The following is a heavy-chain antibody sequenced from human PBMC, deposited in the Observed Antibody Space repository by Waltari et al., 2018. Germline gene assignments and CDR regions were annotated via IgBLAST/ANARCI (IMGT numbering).Heavy chain of an antibody. D-gene: IGHD1-26*01. V-gene: IGHV3-33*01. CDR1: GFSSTTSG. CDR2: IWYDGSKK. Sequence: QEKLVASGGGVVQSGRSLSLSCSASGFSSTTSGLHWVRQAPGKGLEWVAVIWYDGSKKYYADSVKGRFDISRDNSKNTLYLQMDSLRAEDTAVYFCARDQYGESFYYAMNVWGQGTAVTVSS. CDR3: ARDQYGESFYYAMNV. J-gene: IGHJ6*02.